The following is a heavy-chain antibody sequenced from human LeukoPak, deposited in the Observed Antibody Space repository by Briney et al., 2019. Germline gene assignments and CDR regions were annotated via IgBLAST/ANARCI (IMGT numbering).Heavy chain of an antibody. V-gene: IGHV4-59*11. D-gene: IGHD6-13*01. Sequence: KASETLSLTCTVSGGSISSHYWSWIRQPPGKGLEWIGYIYYSGSTNYNPSLKSRVTISVDTSKNQFSLRLSSVTAADTAVYYCARSIAAAALYFDYWGQGTLVTVSS. CDR1: GGSISSHY. CDR2: IYYSGST. J-gene: IGHJ4*02. CDR3: ARSIAAAALYFDY.